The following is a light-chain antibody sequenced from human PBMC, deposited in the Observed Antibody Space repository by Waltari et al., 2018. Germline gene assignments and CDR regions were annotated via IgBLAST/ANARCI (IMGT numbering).Light chain of an antibody. V-gene: IGLV2-23*02. CDR2: EVT. CDR1: SSDIRTYNY. J-gene: IGLJ2*01. CDR3: YSQAKTDNLTHEV. Sequence: QSALTQRPSVPGSPGQSITIPCTGTSSDIRTYNYVSWYQQLPRKAPKTMIYEVTNGTPGSSIPVRCSASGKPDTPTLTMLRGQDEDDDDCYSQAKTDNLTHEVFGGGTKLTVL.